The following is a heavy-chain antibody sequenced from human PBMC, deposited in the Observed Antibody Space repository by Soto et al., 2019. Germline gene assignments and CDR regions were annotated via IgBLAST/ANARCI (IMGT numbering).Heavy chain of an antibody. CDR2: IWYDGSNK. V-gene: IGHV3-33*01. J-gene: IGHJ4*02. Sequence: GGSLRLSCAASGFTFSSYGMHWVRQAPGKGLEWVAVIWYDGSNKYYADSVKGRFTISRDNSKNTLYLQMNSLRAEDTAVYYCARDLDYKGYSYGPDYWGQGTLVTVSS. D-gene: IGHD5-18*01. CDR1: GFTFSSYG. CDR3: ARDLDYKGYSYGPDY.